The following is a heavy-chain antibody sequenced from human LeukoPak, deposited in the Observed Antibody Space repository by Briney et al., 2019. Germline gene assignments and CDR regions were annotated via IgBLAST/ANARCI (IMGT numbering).Heavy chain of an antibody. CDR1: GGSIKTYY. Sequence: SETLSLTCTVSGGSIKTYYWSWSRQSPGKGLEWIGSMSYSGTSNYIPSLKSRVSMTIDISKNQFSLKLTSVTAADTALYFCAAGSRPYYFYYMAVWGTGTTVTVSS. CDR3: AAGSRPYYFYYMAV. V-gene: IGHV4-59*08. CDR2: MSYSGTS. J-gene: IGHJ6*03.